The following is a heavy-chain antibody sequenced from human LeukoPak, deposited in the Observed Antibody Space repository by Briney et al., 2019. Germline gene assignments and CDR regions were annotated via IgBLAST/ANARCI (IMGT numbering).Heavy chain of an antibody. Sequence: SETLSLTCAVYGGSFSGYYWSWIRQPPGKGLEWIGEINHSGSTNYNPSLKSRVTISVDTSKNQFSLKLSSVTAADTAVYYCARERWYRNGSDIWGQGTMVTVSS. CDR2: INHSGST. V-gene: IGHV4-34*01. CDR3: ARERWYRNGSDI. CDR1: GGSFSGYY. J-gene: IGHJ3*02. D-gene: IGHD4-23*01.